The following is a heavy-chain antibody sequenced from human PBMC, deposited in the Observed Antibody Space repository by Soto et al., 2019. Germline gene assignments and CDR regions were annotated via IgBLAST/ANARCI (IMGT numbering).Heavy chain of an antibody. CDR3: ARVCLYYYDSRCDAFDI. CDR2: MYYRGGT. CDR1: CGSVSSGSYY. Sequence: PSETLSLTCTVSCGSVSSGSYYWGWIREAPGKGLEWIGCMYYRGGTSYNPSLKSRVTISVETSKKQSSMKMSSVTAADTAVYYCARVCLYYYDSRCDAFDIWGQGTRVTVSS. J-gene: IGHJ3*02. D-gene: IGHD3-22*01. V-gene: IGHV4-61*01.